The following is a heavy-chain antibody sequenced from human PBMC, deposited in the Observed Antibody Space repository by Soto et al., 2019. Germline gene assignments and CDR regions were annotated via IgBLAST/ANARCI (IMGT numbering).Heavy chain of an antibody. CDR2: ISGSGGST. Sequence: EVQLLESGGGLVQPGGSLRLSCAASGFTFSSYAMSWVRQAPGKGLEWVSAISGSGGSTYNADSVKGRFTISRDNSKNTVYLQMNSLRAEDTAVYYCAKTIDSSGYYYFDYWGQGTLVTVSS. V-gene: IGHV3-23*01. CDR3: AKTIDSSGYYYFDY. CDR1: GFTFSSYA. D-gene: IGHD3-22*01. J-gene: IGHJ4*02.